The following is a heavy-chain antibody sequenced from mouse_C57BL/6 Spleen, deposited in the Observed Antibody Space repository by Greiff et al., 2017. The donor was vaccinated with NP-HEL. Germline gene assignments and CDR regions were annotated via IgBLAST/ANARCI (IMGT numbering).Heavy chain of an antibody. Sequence: EVKLQESGPELVKPGASVKIPCKASGYTFTDYNMDWVKQSHGKSLEWIGDINPNNGGTIYNQKFKGKATLTVDKSSSTAYMELRSLTSEDTAVYYCARRGPNFYAMDYWGQGTSVTVSS. D-gene: IGHD4-1*01. CDR1: GYTFTDYN. CDR2: INPNNGGT. CDR3: ARRGPNFYAMDY. V-gene: IGHV1-18*01. J-gene: IGHJ4*01.